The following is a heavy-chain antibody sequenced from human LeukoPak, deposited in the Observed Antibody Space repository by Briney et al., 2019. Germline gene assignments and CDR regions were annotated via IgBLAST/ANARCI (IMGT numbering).Heavy chain of an antibody. CDR3: SKDLTSDFGGDLDP. Sequence: PGGSLRLSCAASGFTFSNYGMHWVRQAPGKGLEWVALISFDGSQKYYADSVKGRFTISRDNSKSTVYLQMNSLRVEGAAVYYCSKDLTSDFGGDLDPWGQGTLVTVSS. CDR2: ISFDGSQK. CDR1: GFTFSNYG. V-gene: IGHV3-30*02. D-gene: IGHD3-10*01. J-gene: IGHJ5*02.